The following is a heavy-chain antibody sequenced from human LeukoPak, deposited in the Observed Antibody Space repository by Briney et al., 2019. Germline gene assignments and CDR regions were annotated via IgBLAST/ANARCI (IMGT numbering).Heavy chain of an antibody. D-gene: IGHD3-9*01. CDR1: GYTFTSYG. CDR3: ARDQTGYDAFDI. CDR2: ISAHNGNT. J-gene: IGHJ3*02. Sequence: ASVKASCKASGYTFTSYGISWVRQAPGQGLEWMGWISAHNGNTNYAQKLQGRVTMTTDTSTSTAYMELRSLRSDDTAVYYCARDQTGYDAFDIWGQGTMVTVSS. V-gene: IGHV1-18*01.